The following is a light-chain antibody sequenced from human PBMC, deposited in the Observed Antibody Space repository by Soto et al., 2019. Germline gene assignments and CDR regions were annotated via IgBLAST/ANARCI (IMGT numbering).Light chain of an antibody. V-gene: IGKV3-15*01. CDR2: ATS. Sequence: EILMTQSPATLSVSPGDSATLSCRASRSVDTDLAWYQQKPGQAPRLLVFATSARATGVPDGFRGSRSGTDFTLTISSLQPEDSATYYCHQYYNRPPWTFGQGTKVEI. J-gene: IGKJ1*01. CDR1: RSVDTD. CDR3: HQYYNRPPWT.